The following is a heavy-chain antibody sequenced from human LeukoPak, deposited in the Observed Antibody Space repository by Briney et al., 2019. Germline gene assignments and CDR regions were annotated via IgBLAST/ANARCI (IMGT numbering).Heavy chain of an antibody. V-gene: IGHV4-4*09. CDR2: IYTSGST. Sequence: PSETLSLTCTVSGGSISSYYWSWIRQPPGKGLEWIGYIYTSGSTNYNPSLKSRVTISVDTSKNQFSLKLSSVTAADTAVYYCASQQLLHLYFDYWGQGTLVTVSS. CDR3: ASQQLLHLYFDY. CDR1: GGSISSYY. J-gene: IGHJ4*02. D-gene: IGHD6-13*01.